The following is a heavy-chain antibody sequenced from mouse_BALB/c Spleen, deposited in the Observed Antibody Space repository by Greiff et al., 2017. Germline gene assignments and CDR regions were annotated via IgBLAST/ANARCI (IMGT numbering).Heavy chain of an antibody. CDR1: GYTFTSYW. CDR2: INPSTGYT. CDR3: ARSDDYSYAMDY. D-gene: IGHD2-4*01. J-gene: IGHJ4*01. Sequence: QVQLQQSGAELAKPGASVKMSCKASGYTFTSYWMHWVKQRPGQGLEWIGYINPSTGYTEYNQKFKDKATLTADKSSSTAYMQLSSLTSEDSAVYYCARSDDYSYAMDYWGQGTSVTVSS. V-gene: IGHV1-7*01.